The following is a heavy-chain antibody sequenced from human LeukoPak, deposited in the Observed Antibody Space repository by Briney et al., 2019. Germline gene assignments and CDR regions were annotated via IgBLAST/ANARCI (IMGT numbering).Heavy chain of an antibody. CDR3: ARVITAPGGY. J-gene: IGHJ4*02. V-gene: IGHV1-2*02. CDR2: INPNSGGT. CDR1: GYTFTGYY. D-gene: IGHD6-13*01. Sequence: ASVKVSCKASGYTFTGYYMRWVRQAPGQGLEWMGWINPNSGGTNYAQKFQGRVTMTRDTSISTAYMELTRLRSDDTALYYCARVITAPGGYWGQGTLITVSS.